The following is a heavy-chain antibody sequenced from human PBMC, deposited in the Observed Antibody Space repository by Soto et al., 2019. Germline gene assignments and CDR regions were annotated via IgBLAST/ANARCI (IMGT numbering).Heavy chain of an antibody. D-gene: IGHD3-3*01. J-gene: IGHJ4*02. V-gene: IGHV1-46*01. CDR2: INPSGGST. CDR3: ARVRSRVSGYKYYFDY. Sequence: ASVKVSCKASGYTFTSYYMHWVRQAPGQGLEWMGIINPSGGSTSCAQKFQGRVTMTRDTSTSTVYMELSSLGSEDTAVYYCARVRSRVSGYKYYFDYWGQGTLVTVS. CDR1: GYTFTSYY.